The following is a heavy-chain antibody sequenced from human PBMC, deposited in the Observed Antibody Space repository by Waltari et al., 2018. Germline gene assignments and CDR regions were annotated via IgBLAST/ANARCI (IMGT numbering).Heavy chain of an antibody. D-gene: IGHD4-17*01. CDR2: ISWDGGST. J-gene: IGHJ4*02. CDR3: AATVTTNPFDY. V-gene: IGHV3-43D*04. Sequence: EVQLVESGGVVVQPGGSLRLSCAASGFAFDDYAMHWVRQAPGKGLELVSLISWDGGSTYYADSVKGRFTISRDNSKNSLYLQMNSLRAEDTALYYCAATVTTNPFDYWGQGTLVTVSS. CDR1: GFAFDDYA.